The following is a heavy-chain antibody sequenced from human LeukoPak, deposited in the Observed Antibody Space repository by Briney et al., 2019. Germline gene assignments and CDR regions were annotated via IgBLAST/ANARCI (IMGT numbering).Heavy chain of an antibody. V-gene: IGHV3-23*01. D-gene: IGHD2-15*01. Sequence: HSGGSLRLSCAASGFTFSSYGMSWVRQAPGKGLEWVSAISGSGGSTYYADSVKGRFTISRGNSKNTLYLQMNSLRAEDTAVYYCAKDLGGCSGGSCYRYFDYWGQGTLVTVSS. CDR2: ISGSGGST. CDR1: GFTFSSYG. CDR3: AKDLGGCSGGSCYRYFDY. J-gene: IGHJ4*02.